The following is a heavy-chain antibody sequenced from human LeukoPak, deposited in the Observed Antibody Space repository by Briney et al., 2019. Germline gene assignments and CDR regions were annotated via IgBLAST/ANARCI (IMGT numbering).Heavy chain of an antibody. J-gene: IGHJ6*02. V-gene: IGHV3-23*01. Sequence: GGSLRLSCEASGFTFSAYAMTCVRQAPGKGLEWVSSIGSDNKPHYSESVKGRFAISRDNSKSMLFLQLNSPRAEDTALYYCARDLHYYVAMHVWGRETTVTVSS. CDR2: IGSDNKP. CDR3: ARDLHYYVAMHV. CDR1: GFTFSAYA. D-gene: IGHD3-10*02.